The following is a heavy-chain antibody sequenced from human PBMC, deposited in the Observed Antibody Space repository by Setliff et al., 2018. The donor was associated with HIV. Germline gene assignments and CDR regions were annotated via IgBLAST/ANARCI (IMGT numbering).Heavy chain of an antibody. CDR2: ISWNSGEV. CDR1: GFTFKDYD. J-gene: IGHJ5*02. D-gene: IGHD2-15*01. Sequence: GGSLRLSCTASGFTFKDYDMHWVRQVPGKGLEWVSGISWNSGEVDYADSVKGRFVISRDNSNNSVFLQMHSLRDDDMALYYCAKGLGSRLAPTRDALWFDPWGQGTQVTVSS. V-gene: IGHV3-9*03. CDR3: AKGLGSRLAPTRDALWFDP.